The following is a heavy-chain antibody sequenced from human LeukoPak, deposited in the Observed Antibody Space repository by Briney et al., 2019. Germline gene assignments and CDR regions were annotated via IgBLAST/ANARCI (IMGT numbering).Heavy chain of an antibody. V-gene: IGHV4-38-2*01. Sequence: KSSETLSLTCAVSGYSISSGYYWGWIRQPPGKGLEWIGSIYHSGSTYYSPSLKSRVTISVDTSKNQFSLKLSSVTAADTAVYYCAAAVAGKLDYWGQGTLVTVSS. D-gene: IGHD6-19*01. J-gene: IGHJ4*02. CDR2: IYHSGST. CDR1: GYSISSGYY. CDR3: AAAVAGKLDY.